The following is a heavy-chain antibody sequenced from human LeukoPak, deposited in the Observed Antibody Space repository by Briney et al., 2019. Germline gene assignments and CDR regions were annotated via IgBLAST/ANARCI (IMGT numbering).Heavy chain of an antibody. D-gene: IGHD4-17*01. Sequence: PSETLSLTCTVSGDSISGYYWSWIRQPPGKGLEWIGYIYYSGSTKYNSSLKSRVTISVDTSKNQFSLKLSSVTAADTAVYYCARDRQATTAYDAFGIWGRGTMVTVSS. CDR1: GDSISGYY. CDR2: IYYSGST. V-gene: IGHV4-59*01. J-gene: IGHJ3*02. CDR3: ARDRQATTAYDAFGI.